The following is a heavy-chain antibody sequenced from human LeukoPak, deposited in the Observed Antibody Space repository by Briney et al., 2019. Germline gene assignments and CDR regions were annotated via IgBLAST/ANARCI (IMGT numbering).Heavy chain of an antibody. V-gene: IGHV4-59*01. CDR1: GDSLNNNF. CDR2: IFHSGTT. J-gene: IGHJ3*02. Sequence: SETLSLTCSVSGDSLNNNFWSWIRQPPGKGLEWIGYIFHSGTTNYSPSLKSRVSISLDASKNQFSLMLTAVTGADTAVYYCARGIFKTSNSFDIWGKGTLVTVSS. CDR3: ARGIFKTSNSFDI. D-gene: IGHD2-15*01.